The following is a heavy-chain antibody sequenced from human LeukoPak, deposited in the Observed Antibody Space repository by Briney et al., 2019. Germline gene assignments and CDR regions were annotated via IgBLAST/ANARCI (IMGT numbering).Heavy chain of an antibody. CDR2: ISFDGDYI. D-gene: IGHD5-24*01. CDR3: ARAGGYNPKYYFNY. Sequence: GGSLRLSCAASGFPFSSYAMHWVRQAPGKGLEWVTFISFDGDYIYYADSVKGRFTISRDNSNNTLYLQMNSLRPEDTAVYYCARAGGYNPKYYFNYWGQGTLVTVSS. J-gene: IGHJ4*02. CDR1: GFPFSSYA. V-gene: IGHV3-30*04.